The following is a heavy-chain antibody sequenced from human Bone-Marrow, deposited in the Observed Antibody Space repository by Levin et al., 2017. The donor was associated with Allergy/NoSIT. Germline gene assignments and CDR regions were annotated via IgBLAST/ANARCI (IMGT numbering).Heavy chain of an antibody. CDR3: ARRGNTYGYRQFDI. CDR1: GGSISSSSYY. J-gene: IGHJ3*02. V-gene: IGHV4-39*01. Sequence: SETLSLTCTVSGGSISSSSYYWGWIRQPPGKGLEWIGSIYYSGSTYYNPSLKSRVTISVDTSKNQFSLKLSSVTAADTAVYYCARRGNTYGYRQFDIWGQGTMVTVSS. CDR2: IYYSGST. D-gene: IGHD5-18*01.